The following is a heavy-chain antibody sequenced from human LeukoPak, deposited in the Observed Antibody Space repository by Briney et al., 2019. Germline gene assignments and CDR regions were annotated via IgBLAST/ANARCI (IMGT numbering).Heavy chain of an antibody. Sequence: ASVKVSCKVSGYTLTELSMHWVRQAPGKGLEWVGGFDPEDGETIYAQKFQGRVTMTEDTSTDTAYMELSSLRSEDTAVYYCATLPITGTTDVDYWGQGTLVTVSS. CDR3: ATLPITGTTDVDY. CDR1: GYTLTELS. J-gene: IGHJ4*02. V-gene: IGHV1-24*01. D-gene: IGHD1-7*01. CDR2: FDPEDGET.